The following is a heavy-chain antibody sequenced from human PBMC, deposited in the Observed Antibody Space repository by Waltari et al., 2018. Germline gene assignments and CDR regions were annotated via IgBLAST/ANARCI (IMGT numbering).Heavy chain of an antibody. D-gene: IGHD6-6*01. CDR2: IYYSGST. CDR3: ARGGQLAPPRY. J-gene: IGHJ4*02. Sequence: QVQLQESGPGLVKPSETLSLTCTVSGGSISSYYWSWIRQPPGKGLEWIGYIYYSGSTNYNPSLKSRVTIAVDTAKNQFSLKLSSVTAADTAVYYCARGGQLAPPRYWGQGTLVTVSS. CDR1: GGSISSYY. V-gene: IGHV4-59*01.